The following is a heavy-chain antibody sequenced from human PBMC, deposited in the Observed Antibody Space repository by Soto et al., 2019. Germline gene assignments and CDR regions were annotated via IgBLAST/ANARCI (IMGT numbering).Heavy chain of an antibody. CDR3: ARDSGYYVPY. J-gene: IGHJ4*02. CDR2: IIPILGIA. D-gene: IGHD1-26*01. CDR1: GGTFSSNT. Sequence: QVQLVQSGAEVKKPGSSVKVSCKASGGTFSSNTISWVRQAPGQGLEWMGRIIPILGIANYAQKFQGRVTITADKSMSTAYMELSSLRSEDTAVYYCARDSGYYVPYWGQGTLVTVSS. V-gene: IGHV1-69*08.